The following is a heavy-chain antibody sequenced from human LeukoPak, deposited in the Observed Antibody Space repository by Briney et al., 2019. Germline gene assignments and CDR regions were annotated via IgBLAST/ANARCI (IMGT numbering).Heavy chain of an antibody. Sequence: SETLSLTCTVSGGSISSYYWSWIRQPPGKGPEWIGYIYYSGSTNYNPSLKSRLTISVDTSKNQFSLKLSSVTAADTAVYYCARVHSGYESGANWFDPWGQGTLVTVSS. CDR2: IYYSGST. D-gene: IGHD5-12*01. CDR1: GGSISSYY. CDR3: ARVHSGYESGANWFDP. V-gene: IGHV4-59*01. J-gene: IGHJ5*02.